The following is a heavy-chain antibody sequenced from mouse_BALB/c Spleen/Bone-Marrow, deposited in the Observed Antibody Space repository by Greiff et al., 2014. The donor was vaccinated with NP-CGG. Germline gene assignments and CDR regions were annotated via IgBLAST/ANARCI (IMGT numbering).Heavy chain of an antibody. CDR2: IDPSDSEI. J-gene: IGHJ3*01. Sequence: QVQLKESGAELVKPGAPVKLSCKASGYTFTDYWMNWVKQRPGRGLKWIGRIDPSDSEIHYNQKFKDKAALTVDKSSTTAYIQLSNLTSEDSAVYYCARTAYWGQGTLVTVSA. CDR1: GYTFTDYW. CDR3: ARTAY. V-gene: IGHV1-69*02.